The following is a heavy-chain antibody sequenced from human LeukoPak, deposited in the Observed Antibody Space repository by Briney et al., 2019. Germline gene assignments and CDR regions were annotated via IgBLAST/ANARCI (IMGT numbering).Heavy chain of an antibody. V-gene: IGHV3-30*18. CDR3: AKEGREDGDYPYGMDV. CDR2: ISYDGSNK. D-gene: IGHD4-17*01. Sequence: PGGPLRLSCAASGFTFSSYGMHWVRQAPGKGLEGVAVISYDGSNKYYADSVKRRITISRDNSKNTLYLQMNSLRAEDTAVYYCAKEGREDGDYPYGMDVWGQGTTVTVSS. CDR1: GFTFSSYG. J-gene: IGHJ6*02.